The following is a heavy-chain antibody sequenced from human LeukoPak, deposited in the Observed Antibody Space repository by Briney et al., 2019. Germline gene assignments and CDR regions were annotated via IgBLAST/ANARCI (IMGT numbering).Heavy chain of an antibody. J-gene: IGHJ5*02. CDR3: ARALPHRRLMDTTMNQHWFDP. D-gene: IGHD5-18*01. CDR2: IEPNSGDT. Sequence: ASVKVSCKASGYTFTGYYMHWVRQAPGQGLEWMGWIEPNSGDTNYPQKFQGRVTMTRDMSTSTVYMELSSLTSEDTAVYSCARALPHRRLMDTTMNQHWFDPWGQGTLVTVSS. CDR1: GYTFTGYY. V-gene: IGHV1-2*02.